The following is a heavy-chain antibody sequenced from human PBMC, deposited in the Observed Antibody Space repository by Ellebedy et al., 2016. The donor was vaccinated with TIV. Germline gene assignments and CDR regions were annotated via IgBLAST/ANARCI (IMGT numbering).Heavy chain of an antibody. CDR1: GYTFTSYY. D-gene: IGHD6-19*01. V-gene: IGHV1-46*01. Sequence: ASVKVSCKASGYTFTSYYMHWVRQAPGQGLEWMGMINPSGGSTNYAQKFQGRVTMTGDTSTSTAYMELSSLRSEDTAVYYCGTVPAVAGTAFYWYFDLWGRGTLVSVSS. CDR2: INPSGGST. CDR3: GTVPAVAGTAFYWYFDL. J-gene: IGHJ2*01.